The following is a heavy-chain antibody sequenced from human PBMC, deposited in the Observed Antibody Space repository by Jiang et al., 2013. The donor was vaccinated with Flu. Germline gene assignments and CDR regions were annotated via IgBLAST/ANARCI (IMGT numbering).Heavy chain of an antibody. Sequence: EWLARIDWDDDKFYSTSLKTRLTISKDTSKNQVVLTMTNMDPVDTATYYCARTGAHSGAPFDYWGQGTLVTVSS. CDR3: ARTGAHSGAPFDY. J-gene: IGHJ4*02. D-gene: IGHD2-15*01. CDR2: IDWDDDK. V-gene: IGHV2-70*04.